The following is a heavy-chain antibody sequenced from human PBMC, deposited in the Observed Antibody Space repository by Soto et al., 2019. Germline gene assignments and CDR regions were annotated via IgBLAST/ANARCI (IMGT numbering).Heavy chain of an antibody. Sequence: SETLSLTCTVSGGSISSYYWSWIRQPPGKGLEWIGYNYYSGSTNYNPSLKSRVTISVDTSKNQFSLKLSSVTAADTAVYYCARALVPSGDYVSYGMDVWGQGTTVTVSS. CDR1: GGSISSYY. J-gene: IGHJ6*02. CDR2: NYYSGST. V-gene: IGHV4-59*01. D-gene: IGHD6-13*01. CDR3: ARALVPSGDYVSYGMDV.